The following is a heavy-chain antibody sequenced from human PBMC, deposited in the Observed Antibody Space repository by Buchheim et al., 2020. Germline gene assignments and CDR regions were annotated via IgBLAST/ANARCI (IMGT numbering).Heavy chain of an antibody. J-gene: IGHJ3*02. CDR2: IHYSGSA. Sequence: QVQLQESGPGLVKPSQTLSLTCTVSGGSISSNNYLWSWVRQHPGGGLEWIAYIHYSGSAYYNPSLKSRVSMSVDTFKNKFSLKLSSITAADTAMYYYAREVNVMSDSDAFDIWGQGT. D-gene: IGHD2/OR15-2a*01. CDR3: AREVNVMSDSDAFDI. V-gene: IGHV4-31*03. CDR1: GGSISSNNYL.